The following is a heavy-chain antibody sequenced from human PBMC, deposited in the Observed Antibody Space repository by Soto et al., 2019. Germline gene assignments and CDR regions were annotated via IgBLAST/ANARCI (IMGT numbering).Heavy chain of an antibody. CDR2: IYSSGSP. J-gene: IGHJ4*02. V-gene: IGHV4-59*08. CDR3: ARHSTIASPFDY. CDR1: SASISSHY. Sequence: SETLSLTCPVSSASISSHYWSWIRQPPGKGLEWIGYIYSSGSPNYNPSLKSRVTISVDTSKSQFSLKLSSVTAADTAVYYCARHSTIASPFDYWGQGALVTVSS. D-gene: IGHD1-26*01.